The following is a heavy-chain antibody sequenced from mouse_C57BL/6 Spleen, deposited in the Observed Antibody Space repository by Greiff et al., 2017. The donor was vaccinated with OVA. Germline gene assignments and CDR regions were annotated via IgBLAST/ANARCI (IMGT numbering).Heavy chain of an antibody. Sequence: EVQLVESGGGLVQPGGSLKLSCAASGFTFSDYGMAWVRQAPRKGPEWVAFISNLVYSIYYADTVTGRFTISRENAKNTLYLEMSSLRSEDTAMYYCARSYYDYDVFAYWGQGTLVTVSA. CDR1: GFTFSDYG. CDR3: ARSYYDYDVFAY. J-gene: IGHJ3*01. D-gene: IGHD2-4*01. V-gene: IGHV5-15*01. CDR2: ISNLVYSI.